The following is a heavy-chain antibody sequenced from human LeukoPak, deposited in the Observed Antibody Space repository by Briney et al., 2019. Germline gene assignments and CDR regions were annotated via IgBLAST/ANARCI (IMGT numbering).Heavy chain of an antibody. CDR1: GFTFSSYA. Sequence: GGSLRLSCAASGFTFSSYAMSWVRQAPGKGLEWVSAISGSGGSTYYADSVKGRFTISRDNSKNTLHLQMNSLRAEDTAVYYCAKGDYCSGGSCYTFDYWGQGTLVTVSS. V-gene: IGHV3-23*01. CDR3: AKGDYCSGGSCYTFDY. J-gene: IGHJ4*02. CDR2: ISGSGGST. D-gene: IGHD2-15*01.